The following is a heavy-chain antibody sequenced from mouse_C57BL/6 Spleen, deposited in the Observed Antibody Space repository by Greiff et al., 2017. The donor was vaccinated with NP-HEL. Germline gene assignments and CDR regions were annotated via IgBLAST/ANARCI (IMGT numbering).Heavy chain of an antibody. CDR2: ISYDGSN. V-gene: IGHV3-6*01. CDR3: ARDDYDGYYYYFDY. CDR1: GYSITSGYY. D-gene: IGHD2-3*01. J-gene: IGHJ2*01. Sequence: ESGPGLVKPSQSLSLTCSVTGYSITSGYYWNWIRQFPGNKLEWMGYISYDGSNNYNPSLKNRISITRDTSKNQFFLKLNSVTTEDTATYYCARDDYDGYYYYFDYWGQGTTLTVSS.